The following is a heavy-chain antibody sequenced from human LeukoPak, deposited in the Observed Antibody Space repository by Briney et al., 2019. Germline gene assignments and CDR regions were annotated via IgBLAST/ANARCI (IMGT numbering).Heavy chain of an antibody. Sequence: GGSLRLSCAASGFTFSSYAMHWVRQAPGKGLEWVAVISYDGSNKYYADSVKGRFTISRDNSKNTLYLQMNSLRAEDTAVYYCARGPAAGVATAPAYWGQGTLVTVSS. V-gene: IGHV3-30-3*01. J-gene: IGHJ4*02. CDR2: ISYDGSNK. CDR3: ARGPAAGVATAPAY. D-gene: IGHD5-12*01. CDR1: GFTFSSYA.